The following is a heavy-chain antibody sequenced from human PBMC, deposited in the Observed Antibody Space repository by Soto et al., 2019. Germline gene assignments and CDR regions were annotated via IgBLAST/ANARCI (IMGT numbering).Heavy chain of an antibody. CDR1: GDSFTGYY. CDR3: AASPNVLRYFDGYAFDI. V-gene: IGHV1-2*04. D-gene: IGHD3-9*01. CDR2: INPNSGGT. Sequence: GASVKVSRKACGDSFTGYYMHWVRQAPGQGLEWMGWINPNSGGTNYAQKFQGWVTMTRDTSTSTAYMELSSLRSEDTAVYYCAASPNVLRYFDGYAFDIWGQGTMVTVSS. J-gene: IGHJ3*02.